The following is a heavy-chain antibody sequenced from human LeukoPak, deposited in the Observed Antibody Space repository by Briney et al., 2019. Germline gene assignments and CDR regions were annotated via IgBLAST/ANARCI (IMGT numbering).Heavy chain of an antibody. Sequence: PSETLSLTCTVSGGSISSYYWSWIRQPAGKGLEWIGRIYTSGSTNYNPSLKSRVTMSVDTSKNQFSLKLSSVTAADTAVYYCARDEVLLWFGELLFNWFDPWGQGTPVTVSS. CDR3: ARDEVLLWFGELLFNWFDP. CDR2: IYTSGST. J-gene: IGHJ5*02. D-gene: IGHD3-10*01. CDR1: GGSISSYY. V-gene: IGHV4-4*07.